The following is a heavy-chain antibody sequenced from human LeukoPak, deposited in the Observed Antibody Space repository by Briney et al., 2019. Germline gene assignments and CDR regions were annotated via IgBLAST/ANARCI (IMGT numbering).Heavy chain of an antibody. J-gene: IGHJ6*03. D-gene: IGHD1/OR15-1a*01. CDR2: IRTDGTIT. CDR3: AREGTGSYMDV. CDR1: GFTFSSYW. V-gene: IGHV3-74*03. Sequence: GGSLRLSCAASGFTFSSYWMHWVRQAPGKGLVWVSRIRTDGTITTYADSVKGRFSISRDNAKNTLYLQVNSLRVEDTAVYYCAREGTGSYMDVWGKGTTVTVSS.